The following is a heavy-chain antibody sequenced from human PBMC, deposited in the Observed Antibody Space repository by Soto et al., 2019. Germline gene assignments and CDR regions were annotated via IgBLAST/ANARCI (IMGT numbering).Heavy chain of an antibody. CDR2: IYYSGST. CDR1: GGSISSYY. J-gene: IGHJ6*02. D-gene: IGHD3-16*01. CDR3: ARDGGTYGMDV. Sequence: QVQLQESGPGLVKPSETLSLTCTVSGGSISSYYWNWIRQPPGKGLEWIGYIYYSGSTNYNPSLKXXVTISVDTSKNPSSLKLSSVTAADTAVYYWARDGGTYGMDVWGQGTTVTVSS. V-gene: IGHV4-59*01.